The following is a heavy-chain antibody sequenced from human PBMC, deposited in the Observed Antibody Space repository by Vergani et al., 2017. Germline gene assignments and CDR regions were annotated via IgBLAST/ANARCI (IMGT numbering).Heavy chain of an antibody. CDR1: GFTVSSNY. CDR3: AREAKLQGGDEPSYFVY. V-gene: IGHV3-66*02. CDR2: IYSGGST. Sequence: EVQLVESGGGLVQPGGSLRLSCAASGFTVSSNYMSWVRQAPGKGLEWVSVIYSGGSTYYADSVKGRFTISRDNSKNTLYLQMNSLRAEDTAVYYCAREAKLQGGDEPSYFVYWGQGTLVTVSS. D-gene: IGHD2-21*02. J-gene: IGHJ4*02.